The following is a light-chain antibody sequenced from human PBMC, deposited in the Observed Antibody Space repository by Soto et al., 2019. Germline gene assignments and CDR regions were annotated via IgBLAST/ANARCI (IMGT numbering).Light chain of an antibody. Sequence: DVVLTQSPLSLPVILGQPASISCRSSQSLVYSDGNAYLNWLHQGPGQSPRRLIYKASKRDSGXSXGXXGRGSGTDFTLKISGVEAEDGVVYSCMHGTHWPPRTFGQGAKLEIK. CDR1: QSLVYSDGNAY. CDR2: KAS. V-gene: IGKV2-30*01. J-gene: IGKJ2*01. CDR3: MHGTHWPPRT.